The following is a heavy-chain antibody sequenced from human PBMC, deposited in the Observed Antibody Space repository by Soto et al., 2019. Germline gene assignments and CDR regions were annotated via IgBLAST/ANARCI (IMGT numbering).Heavy chain of an antibody. CDR3: AKDPRYSSRSPTYFQH. D-gene: IGHD6-13*01. CDR2: ISGSGGST. V-gene: IGHV3-23*01. J-gene: IGHJ1*01. Sequence: GGSLRLSCAASGFTFSSYAMSWVRQAPGKGLEWVSAISGSGGSTYYADSVKGRLTISRDNSKNTLYLQMNSLRAEDTAVYYCAKDPRYSSRSPTYFQHWGQGTLVTVSS. CDR1: GFTFSSYA.